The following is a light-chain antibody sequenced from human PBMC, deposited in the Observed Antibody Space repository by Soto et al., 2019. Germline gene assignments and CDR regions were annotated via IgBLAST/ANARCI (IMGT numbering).Light chain of an antibody. CDR1: QSVSSY. CDR3: QVRTNWSIA. CDR2: DAS. Sequence: EFVLTQSPATLSLSPGERATLSCRASQSVSSYLVWYQQKPGQAPRLLIYDASNRATGIPARFSGTGSGTDFTLTINNLEPEDFAVYYCQVRTNWSIAFGRGTRLEIK. V-gene: IGKV3-11*01. J-gene: IGKJ5*01.